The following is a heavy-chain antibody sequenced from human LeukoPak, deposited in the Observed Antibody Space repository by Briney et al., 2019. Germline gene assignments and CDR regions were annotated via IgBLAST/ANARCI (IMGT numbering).Heavy chain of an antibody. CDR2: IYYSGST. D-gene: IGHD1-26*01. J-gene: IGHJ4*02. CDR1: GGSSSSYY. V-gene: IGHV4-59*08. Sequence: KPSETLSLTCTVSGGSSSSYYWSWFRQPPGKGLEWIGYIYYSGSTNYNPSLKSRVTISVDTSKNQFSLKLSSVTAADTAVYYCARQGWELLRPYFDYWGQGTLVTVSS. CDR3: ARQGWELLRPYFDY.